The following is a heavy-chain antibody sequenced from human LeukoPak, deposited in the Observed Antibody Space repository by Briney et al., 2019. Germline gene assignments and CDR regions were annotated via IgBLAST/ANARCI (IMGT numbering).Heavy chain of an antibody. CDR1: GFTFSSYW. CDR3: AKDSAKKYDDY. D-gene: IGHD2/OR15-2a*01. V-gene: IGHV3-23*01. Sequence: PGGSLRLSCAASGFTFSSYWMSWVRQAPGKGLEWVSGISGSDGSTNYADSAKGRFTISRENSKNTLYLQMNSLRAEDTAVYYCAKDSAKKYDDYWGQGTLVTVSS. CDR2: ISGSDGST. J-gene: IGHJ4*02.